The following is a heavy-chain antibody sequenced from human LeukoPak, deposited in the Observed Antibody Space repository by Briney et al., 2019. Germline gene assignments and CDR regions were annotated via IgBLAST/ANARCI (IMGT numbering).Heavy chain of an antibody. CDR2: INPNSGGT. CDR1: GYTFTGYY. Sequence: ASVKVSCKASGYTFTGYYMHWVRQAPGQGLELMGRINPNSGGTNYAQKFQGRVTMTRDTSISTAYMELSRLRSDDTAVYYCAREKIRPLWGGAFDIWGQGTMVTVSS. J-gene: IGHJ3*02. D-gene: IGHD2-21*01. CDR3: AREKIRPLWGGAFDI. V-gene: IGHV1-2*06.